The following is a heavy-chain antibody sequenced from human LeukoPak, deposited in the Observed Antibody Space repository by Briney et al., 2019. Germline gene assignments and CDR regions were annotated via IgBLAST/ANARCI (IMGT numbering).Heavy chain of an antibody. J-gene: IGHJ4*02. CDR1: GYIFTSYW. CDR2: IYPGDSDT. CDR3: ARHEEPSSWYVY. Sequence: GESLTLSCRGSGYIFTSYWIGWVRQMTGKGLEWMGIIYPGDSDTRSSPSFQGQVTISADKSISTAYLQWSSLKASDTAMYYCARHEEPSSWYVYWGQGTLVTVSS. V-gene: IGHV5-51*01. D-gene: IGHD6-13*01.